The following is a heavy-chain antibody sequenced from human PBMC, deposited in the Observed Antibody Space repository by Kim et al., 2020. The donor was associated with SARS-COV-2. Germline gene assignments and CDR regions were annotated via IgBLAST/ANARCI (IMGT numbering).Heavy chain of an antibody. CDR2: IWYDGSNK. V-gene: IGHV3-33*06. Sequence: GGSLRLSCAASGFTFSSYGMHWVRQAPGKGLEWVAVIWYDGSNKYYADSVKGRFTISRDNSKNTLYLQMNSLRAEDTAVYYCAKDLGLGWFGEYFHYYYGMDVWGQGTTVTVSS. CDR3: AKDLGLGWFGEYFHYYYGMDV. CDR1: GFTFSSYG. D-gene: IGHD3-10*01. J-gene: IGHJ6*02.